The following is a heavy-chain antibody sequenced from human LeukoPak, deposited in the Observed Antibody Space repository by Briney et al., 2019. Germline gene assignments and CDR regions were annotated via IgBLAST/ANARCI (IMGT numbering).Heavy chain of an antibody. CDR3: ARDPPGCPDNWFDP. D-gene: IGHD3-10*01. Sequence: SVKVSCKASGATFSSYAISWVRQAPGQGLEWMGGIIPIFGTANYAQKFQGRVTITADESTSTAYMELSSLRSEDTAVYYCARDPPGCPDNWFDPWGQGTLVTVSS. CDR1: GATFSSYA. V-gene: IGHV1-69*13. CDR2: IIPIFGTA. J-gene: IGHJ5*02.